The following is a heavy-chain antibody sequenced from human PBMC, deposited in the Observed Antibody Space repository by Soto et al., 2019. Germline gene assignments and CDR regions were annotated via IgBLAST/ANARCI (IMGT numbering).Heavy chain of an antibody. V-gene: IGHV3-30*18. CDR1: GFTFSAFA. CDR3: AKGVVREPAYFDY. Sequence: GGSLRLSCTVSGFTFSAFAMYWVRQAPGKGLEWVALISYDGTNEDYAESVRGRFTISRDNSKNTLYLDMNSLSAEDSAVYFCAKGVVREPAYFDYWGQGTLVTVSS. J-gene: IGHJ4*02. D-gene: IGHD3-10*01. CDR2: ISYDGTNE.